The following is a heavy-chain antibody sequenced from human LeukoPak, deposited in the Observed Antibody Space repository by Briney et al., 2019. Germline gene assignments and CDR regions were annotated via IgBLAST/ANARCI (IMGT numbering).Heavy chain of an antibody. D-gene: IGHD6-19*01. CDR3: ARDRRVYSSGLYSAYYFDY. Sequence: PGGSLRLSCAASGFTFSNYAMHWVRQAPGKGLEWVAVIAYDGSNKYYAESVKGRFTISRDNSKNTLYLQMNSLRVEDTAEYYCARDRRVYSSGLYSAYYFDYWGQGTLVTVSS. CDR1: GFTFSNYA. CDR2: IAYDGSNK. V-gene: IGHV3-30*01. J-gene: IGHJ4*02.